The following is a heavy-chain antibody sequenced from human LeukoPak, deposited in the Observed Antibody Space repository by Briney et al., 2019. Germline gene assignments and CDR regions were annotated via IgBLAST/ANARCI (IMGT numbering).Heavy chain of an antibody. CDR3: ARTVAGREGFDY. Sequence: GASVKVSCKASGYTFTGYYMHWVRQAPGQGLEWMGWINPNSGGTNYAQKFQGRVTMTRDTSISTAYMELSRLRPDDTAVYYCARTVAGREGFDYWGQGTLVTVSS. CDR1: GYTFTGYY. CDR2: INPNSGGT. J-gene: IGHJ4*02. V-gene: IGHV1-2*02. D-gene: IGHD6-19*01.